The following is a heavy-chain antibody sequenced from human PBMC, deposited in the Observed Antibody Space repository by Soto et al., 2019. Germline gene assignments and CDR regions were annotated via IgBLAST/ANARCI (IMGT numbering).Heavy chain of an antibody. J-gene: IGHJ4*02. D-gene: IGHD3-10*01. V-gene: IGHV4-31*03. Sequence: SETLSLTCTVSGGSISSGGYYWSWIRQHPGKGLEWIGYIYYSGSTDYNPSLKSRVTISVDTSKNQFSLKPSSVTAADTAVYYCARWFGELSHLDYWGQGTLVTVSS. CDR1: GGSISSGGYY. CDR2: IYYSGST. CDR3: ARWFGELSHLDY.